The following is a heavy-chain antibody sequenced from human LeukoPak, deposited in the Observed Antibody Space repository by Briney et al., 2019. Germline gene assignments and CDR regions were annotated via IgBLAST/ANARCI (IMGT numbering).Heavy chain of an antibody. V-gene: IGHV3-20*04. D-gene: IGHD2-2*02. CDR2: INWNGGSI. CDR3: ARDGGYCSKTDCYTFDH. CDR1: GFIVSSNY. J-gene: IGHJ4*02. Sequence: GGSLRLSCAASGFIVSSNYMSWVRHAPGKGLEWVSGINWNGGSIGYADSVRGRFTISRDNAKSSLYLQMNSLRAEDTAMYYCARDGGYCSKTDCYTFDHWGQGALVTVSS.